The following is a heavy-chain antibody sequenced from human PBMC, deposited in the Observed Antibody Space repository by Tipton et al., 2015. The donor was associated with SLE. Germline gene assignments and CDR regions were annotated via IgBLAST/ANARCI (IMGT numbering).Heavy chain of an antibody. D-gene: IGHD1-14*01. CDR1: GGSISSQY. CDR3: AREGSITRGGFDI. J-gene: IGHJ3*02. V-gene: IGHV4-59*11. CDR2: IYYSGSINYYTGST. Sequence: TLSLTCTVSGGSISSQYWSWVRQPPGEGLEWIGYIYYSGSINYYTGSTNYNPSLKSRGNISVDTSKNHFSLKLSSVTAADTAVYYCAREGSITRGGFDIWGQGTMVTVSS.